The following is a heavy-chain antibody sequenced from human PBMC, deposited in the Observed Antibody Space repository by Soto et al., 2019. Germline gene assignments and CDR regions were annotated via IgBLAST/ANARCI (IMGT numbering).Heavy chain of an antibody. Sequence: QVQLQQWGAGLLKPSETLSLTCTVYGASFSDYYCSWIRQSPGKGLEWIGEIHPSGSTDYNPSLRSRVSLSLGTSKTQFSLKLTSVTAADTAEYYCARGLDNYKSGRDWGQGTLVTVSA. D-gene: IGHD1-1*01. CDR3: ARGLDNYKSGRD. CDR2: IHPSGST. CDR1: GASFSDYY. J-gene: IGHJ4*02. V-gene: IGHV4-34*01.